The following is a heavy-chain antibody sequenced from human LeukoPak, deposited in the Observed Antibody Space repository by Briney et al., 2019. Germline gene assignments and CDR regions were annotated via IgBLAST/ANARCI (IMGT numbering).Heavy chain of an antibody. Sequence: GGSLRLSCAASGFTFSNAWMSWVRQAPGKGLEWVANIKKDGSGKYYLDSMKGRFTISKDNAKNSLYLQINTLRADDTAVYYCARARSGYYYDYWGQGTLVTVSS. CDR1: GFTFSNAW. V-gene: IGHV3-7*04. CDR3: ARARSGYYYDY. J-gene: IGHJ4*02. D-gene: IGHD3-22*01. CDR2: IKKDGSGK.